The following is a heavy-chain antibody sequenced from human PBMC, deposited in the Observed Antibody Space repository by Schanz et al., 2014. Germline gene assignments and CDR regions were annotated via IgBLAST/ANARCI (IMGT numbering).Heavy chain of an antibody. J-gene: IGHJ4*02. CDR1: GYTFTTYY. V-gene: IGHV1-46*03. Sequence: QVQLVQSGAEVKKPGVSVKVSCKASGYTFTTYYIHWFRQAPGQGLEWMGLINPSVGNTNYAQKFRGRVTMTRDTSTSTVYMELSSLRSEDTAVYYCARDGEAAADCDYWGQGTLVTVSS. D-gene: IGHD6-13*01. CDR2: INPSVGNT. CDR3: ARDGEAAADCDY.